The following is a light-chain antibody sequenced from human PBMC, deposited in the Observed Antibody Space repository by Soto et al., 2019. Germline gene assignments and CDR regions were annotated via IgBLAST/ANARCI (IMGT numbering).Light chain of an antibody. CDR3: SSYTTSNTYV. CDR2: EVS. J-gene: IGLJ1*01. CDR1: SSDVGAYNY. V-gene: IGLV2-14*01. Sequence: ALPQPASVSGSPGQSITISCTGTSSDVGAYNYVSWYQHHPGKVPKLLIYEVSRRPSGVSNRFSGSKSGNTASLTVSGLQAEDEADYYCSSYTTSNTYVFGTGTKVTVL.